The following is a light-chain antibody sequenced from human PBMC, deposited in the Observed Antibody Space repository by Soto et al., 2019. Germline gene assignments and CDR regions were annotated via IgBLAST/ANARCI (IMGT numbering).Light chain of an antibody. Sequence: DIMMTQSPATLSVSPGEGVALSCRASQSVFTNLAWYQQKPGQAPRLLISGASSRATGTPARFSGSGSGTEFTLTISSLQSEDFAVYYCQQYNNWPYTFGQGTKLEIK. V-gene: IGKV3-15*01. CDR1: QSVFTN. CDR2: GAS. CDR3: QQYNNWPYT. J-gene: IGKJ2*01.